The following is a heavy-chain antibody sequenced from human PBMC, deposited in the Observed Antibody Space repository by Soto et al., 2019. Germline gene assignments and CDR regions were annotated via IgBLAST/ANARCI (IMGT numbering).Heavy chain of an antibody. J-gene: IGHJ4*02. CDR2: ISSTTNYI. V-gene: IGHV3-21*01. CDR3: ARESEDLTSNFDY. Sequence: GSLRLSCAASGFTVSRYSMNWVRQAPGKGLEWVSSISSTTNYIYYADSMKGRFTVSRDNAKNSVYLDMNSLSAEDTAVYYCARESEDLTSNFDYWGQGTLVTVSS. CDR1: GFTVSRYS.